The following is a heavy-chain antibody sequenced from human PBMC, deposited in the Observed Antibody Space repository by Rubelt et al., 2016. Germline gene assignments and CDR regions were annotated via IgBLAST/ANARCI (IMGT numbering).Heavy chain of an antibody. V-gene: IGHV3-66*01. D-gene: IGHD2-15*01. CDR2: IYSDDNT. CDR1: GFTFSSYS. CDR3: ARDRGYCSGGSCQSGFFDY. Sequence: VESGGGLVQPGGSLRLSCAASGFTFSSYSMTWVRQAPGKGLEWVSAIYSDDNTYYADSVKGRFTISRDFSKNTVYLQMNSLRAEDTAVYYCARDRGYCSGGSCQSGFFDYWGQGTLVTVFS. J-gene: IGHJ4*02.